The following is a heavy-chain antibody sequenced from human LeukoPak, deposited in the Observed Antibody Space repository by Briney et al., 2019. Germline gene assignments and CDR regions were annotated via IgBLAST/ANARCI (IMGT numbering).Heavy chain of an antibody. CDR1: GFTFSSSW. CDR2: IRYDGSNK. Sequence: GGSLRLSCAASGFTFSSSWMHWVCQAPEKGLEWVAFIRYDGSNKYYADSVKGRFTISRDNSKNTLYLQMNSLRAEDTAVYYCAKAVVVAAITPPSSFDPWGQGTPVTVSS. CDR3: AKAVVVAAITPPSSFDP. D-gene: IGHD2-15*01. V-gene: IGHV3-30*02. J-gene: IGHJ5*02.